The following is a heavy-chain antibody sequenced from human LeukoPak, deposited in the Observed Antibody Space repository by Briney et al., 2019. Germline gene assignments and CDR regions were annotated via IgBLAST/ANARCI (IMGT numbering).Heavy chain of an antibody. J-gene: IGHJ6*03. CDR2: IYYSGST. V-gene: IGHV4-59*08. CDR3: ARRIGYCSSTSCLDYYYYMDV. Sequence: SETLSLTCTVSGGAISSYYWSWIRQPPGKGLEWIGDIYYSGSTNYNPSLKSRVTISVDTSKNRFSLKLSSVTAADTAVYYCARRIGYCSSTSCLDYYYYMDVWGKGTTVTVSS. D-gene: IGHD2-2*01. CDR1: GGAISSYY.